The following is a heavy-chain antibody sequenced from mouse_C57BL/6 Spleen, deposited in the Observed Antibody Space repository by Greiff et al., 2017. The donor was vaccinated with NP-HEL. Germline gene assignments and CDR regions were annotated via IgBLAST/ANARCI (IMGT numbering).Heavy chain of an antibody. D-gene: IGHD1-1*01. CDR2: IDPSDSYT. Sequence: VQLQQPGAELVRPGTSVKLSCKASGYTFTSYWMHWVKQRPGQGLEWIGVIDPSDSYTNSNQKFKGKATLTVDTSSSTAYMQLSSLTSEDSAVYYCARDYYYGSSSDYWGQGTTLTVSS. V-gene: IGHV1-59*01. J-gene: IGHJ2*01. CDR3: ARDYYYGSSSDY. CDR1: GYTFTSYW.